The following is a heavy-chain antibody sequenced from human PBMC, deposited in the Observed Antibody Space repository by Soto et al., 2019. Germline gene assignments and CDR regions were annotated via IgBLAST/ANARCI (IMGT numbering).Heavy chain of an antibody. J-gene: IGHJ4*02. Sequence: GSLRLSCAASGFTFSTYALSWVRQAPGKGLEWVSAISANGQGIYYADSVRGRFTISRDNSKNTIFLHMDSLRAEDTAVYYCAKDRVESGLGEIDYWGQGTLVTVSS. CDR3: AKDRVESGLGEIDY. V-gene: IGHV3-23*01. CDR1: GFTFSTYA. D-gene: IGHD3-16*01. CDR2: ISANGQGI.